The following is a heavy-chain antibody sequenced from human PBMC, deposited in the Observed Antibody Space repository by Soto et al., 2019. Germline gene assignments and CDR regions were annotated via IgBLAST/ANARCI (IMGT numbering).Heavy chain of an antibody. CDR3: ARLGGYYQSLDT. J-gene: IGHJ5*02. CDR1: GASMTNSS. CDR2: IYYSGNT. Sequence: SETLSLTCTVSGASMTNSSWHWIRQPPGEGLQWIGYIYYSGNTTYSPSLKSRVTISVDRSKNQFSLKLTSMTAADTAVYYCARLGGYYQSLDTWGQGTLVTVSS. D-gene: IGHD3-22*01. V-gene: IGHV4-59*08.